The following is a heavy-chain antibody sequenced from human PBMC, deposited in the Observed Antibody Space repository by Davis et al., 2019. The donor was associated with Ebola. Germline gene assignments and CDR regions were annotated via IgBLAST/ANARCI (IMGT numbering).Heavy chain of an antibody. D-gene: IGHD6-13*01. Sequence: SETLSLTCAVYGGSFSGYYWSWIRQPPGKGLEWIGEINHSGSTNYNPSLKSRVTISVDTSKNQFSLKLSSVTAADTAVYYCARGRGQQLARYYYYYDGMDVWGQGTTVTVSS. J-gene: IGHJ6*02. CDR1: GGSFSGYY. CDR3: ARGRGQQLARYYYYYDGMDV. CDR2: INHSGST. V-gene: IGHV4-34*01.